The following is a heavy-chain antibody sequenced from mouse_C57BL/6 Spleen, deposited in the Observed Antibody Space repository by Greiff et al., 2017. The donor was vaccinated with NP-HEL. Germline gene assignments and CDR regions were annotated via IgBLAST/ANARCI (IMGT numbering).Heavy chain of an antibody. CDR1: GYTFTDYY. CDR3: ASSYYGSRDWFAY. Sequence: VQLQQSGPELVKPGASVKISCKASGYTFTDYYMNWVKQSHGKSLEWIGDINPNNGGTSYNQKFKGKATLTVDKSSSTAYMELRSLTSEDSAVYYCASSYYGSRDWFAYWGQGTLVTVSA. V-gene: IGHV1-26*01. J-gene: IGHJ3*01. CDR2: INPNNGGT. D-gene: IGHD1-1*01.